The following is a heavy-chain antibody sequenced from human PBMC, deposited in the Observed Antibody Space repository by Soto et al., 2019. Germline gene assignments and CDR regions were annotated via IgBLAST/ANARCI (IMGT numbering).Heavy chain of an antibody. J-gene: IGHJ4*02. V-gene: IGHV1-69*01. CDR3: ARKRDCSGGSCYGYYFDY. CDR2: IIPIFGTA. D-gene: IGHD2-15*01. Sequence: SSVNGSCKASGGTFSSYAISWVRQAPGQVFEWMGGIIPIFGTANYAQKFQGRVTITADESTSTAYMELSSLRSEDTAVYYCARKRDCSGGSCYGYYFDYWGQGTLVTSPQ. CDR1: GGTFSSYA.